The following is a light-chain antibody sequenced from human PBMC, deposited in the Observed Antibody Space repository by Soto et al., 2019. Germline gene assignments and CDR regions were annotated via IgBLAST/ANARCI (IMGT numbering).Light chain of an antibody. J-gene: IGKJ4*01. Sequence: DIQMTQSPSSLSASVGDRVTITCRASQSISSYLNWYQQKPGKAPKLLIYAASSLQSGVPSRFSGSGSGTDFTLTISSLQPEDFATYYCQQRYSTPLTFGGGTQVEIK. CDR2: AAS. CDR3: QQRYSTPLT. V-gene: IGKV1-39*01. CDR1: QSISSY.